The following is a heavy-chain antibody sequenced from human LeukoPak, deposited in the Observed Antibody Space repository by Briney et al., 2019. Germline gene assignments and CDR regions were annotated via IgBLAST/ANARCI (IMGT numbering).Heavy chain of an antibody. CDR3: APLSSSGDY. CDR2: INHSGST. V-gene: IGHV4-34*01. D-gene: IGHD6-13*01. J-gene: IGHJ4*02. Sequence: SETLSLTCAVHGGSFSGYYWSWIRQPPGKGLEWIGEINHSGSTNYNPSLKSRVTISVDTSKNKFSLKLSSVTAADTAVYYCAPLSSSGDYWGQGTLVTVSS. CDR1: GGSFSGYY.